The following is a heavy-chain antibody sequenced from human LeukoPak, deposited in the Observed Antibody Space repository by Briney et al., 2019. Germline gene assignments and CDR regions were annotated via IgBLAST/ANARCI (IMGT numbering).Heavy chain of an antibody. CDR2: ISVSGGGT. CDR3: AKDHSYYDILTGYPQNWFDP. D-gene: IGHD3-9*01. CDR1: GFTFSAYA. J-gene: IGHJ5*02. V-gene: IGHV3-23*01. Sequence: GGSLRLSCVASGFTFSAYAMTWVRQAPGKGLEWVSSISVSGGGTYYADSVRGRFTISRDNSKNTLYLQMNSLRAEDTAVYYCAKDHSYYDILTGYPQNWFDPWGQGTLVTVSS.